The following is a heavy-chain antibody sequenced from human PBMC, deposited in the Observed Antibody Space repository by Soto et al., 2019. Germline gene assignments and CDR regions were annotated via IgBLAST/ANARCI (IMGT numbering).Heavy chain of an antibody. CDR1: GGSVSSGSYY. CDR2: IYYSGST. CDR3: ARDLLNEQWLVPSYGMDF. D-gene: IGHD6-19*01. V-gene: IGHV4-61*01. J-gene: IGHJ6*02. Sequence: PSETLSLTCTVSGGSVSSGSYYWSWIRQPPGKGLEWIGYIYYSGSTNYNPSLKSRVTISVDTSKNQFSLKLSSVTAADTAVYYCARDLLNEQWLVPSYGMDFWGQGTTVNVSS.